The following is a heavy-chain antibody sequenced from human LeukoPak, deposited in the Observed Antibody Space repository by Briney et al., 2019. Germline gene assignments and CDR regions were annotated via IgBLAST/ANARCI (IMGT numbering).Heavy chain of an antibody. CDR1: GFTFSSYA. CDR3: AKDREGLSSGYDLEYFDY. J-gene: IGHJ4*02. Sequence: PGGSLRLSCAASGFTFSSYAMNWVRQAPGKGLEWVSDISGGGGTTYYADSVKGRFTISRDNSKHTLFLQKNSLRAEDTAVYYCAKDREGLSSGYDLEYFDYWGQGTLVTVSS. D-gene: IGHD5-12*01. V-gene: IGHV3-23*01. CDR2: ISGGGGTT.